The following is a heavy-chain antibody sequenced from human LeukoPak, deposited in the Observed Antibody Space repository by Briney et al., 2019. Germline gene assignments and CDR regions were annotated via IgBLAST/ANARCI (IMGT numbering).Heavy chain of an antibody. CDR2: IYTSGST. V-gene: IGHV4-61*09. CDR3: ARETSQKGAHYMDV. Sequence: SETLSLTCTVSGGSISSGSYYWSWIRQPAGKGLEWIGHIYTSGSTNYNPSLKSRVTISVDTSKNQFSLKLSSVTAADTAVYYCARETSQKGAHYMDVWGKGTTVTISS. CDR1: GGSISSGSYY. D-gene: IGHD3-16*01. J-gene: IGHJ6*03.